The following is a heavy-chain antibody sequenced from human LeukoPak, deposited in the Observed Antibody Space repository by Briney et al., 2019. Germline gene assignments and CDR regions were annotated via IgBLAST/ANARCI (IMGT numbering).Heavy chain of an antibody. CDR2: IRFDGSNVGSNV. D-gene: IGHD6-13*01. V-gene: IGHV3-30*02. Sequence: GGSLRLSCATSGFTFSTYGMHWVRQAPGKGLEWVAFIRFDGSNVGSNVYYADSVKGRFTISRDNSKNTLYLQMNSLRAEDTAVYYCAKAHSRIAAAGTFHYWGQGTLVTVSS. CDR1: GFTFSTYG. CDR3: AKAHSRIAAAGTFHY. J-gene: IGHJ4*02.